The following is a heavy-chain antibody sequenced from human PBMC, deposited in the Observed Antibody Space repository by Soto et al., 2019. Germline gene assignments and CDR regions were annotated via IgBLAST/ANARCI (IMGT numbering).Heavy chain of an antibody. CDR2: IIPIFGTA. CDR3: ASPKTGTTPYYYYCMDV. CDR1: GGTFSSYA. D-gene: IGHD1-1*01. V-gene: IGHV1-69*13. J-gene: IGHJ6*02. Sequence: GASVKVSCKASGGTFSSYAISWVRQAPGQGLEWMGGIIPIFGTANYAQKFQGRVTITADESTSTAYMELSSLRSEDTAVYYCASPKTGTTPYYYYCMDVWGQGTTVTVSS.